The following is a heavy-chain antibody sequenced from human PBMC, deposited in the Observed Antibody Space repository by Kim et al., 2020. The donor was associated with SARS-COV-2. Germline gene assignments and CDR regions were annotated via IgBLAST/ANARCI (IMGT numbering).Heavy chain of an antibody. D-gene: IGHD6-13*01. CDR3: ARDRYSSSWYPAFDP. J-gene: IGHJ5*02. V-gene: IGHV3-30*07. Sequence: VSVKGQFTISRDNSKNTLYLQMKGLRAEDTAVYYCARDRYSSSWYPAFDPWGQGTLVTVSS.